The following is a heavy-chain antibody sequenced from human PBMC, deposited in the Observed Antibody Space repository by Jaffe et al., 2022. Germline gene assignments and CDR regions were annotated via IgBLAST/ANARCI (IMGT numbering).Heavy chain of an antibody. Sequence: QVQLQQWGAGLLKPSETLSLTCAVYGGSFSGYYWSWIRQPPGKGLEWIGEINHSGSTNYNPSLKSRVTISVDTSKNQFSLKLSSVTAADTAVYYCARVQYEPYFDWFHNRIPSIDYWGQGTLVTVSS. D-gene: IGHD3-9*01. CDR2: INHSGST. V-gene: IGHV4-34*01. CDR3: ARVQYEPYFDWFHNRIPSIDY. CDR1: GGSFSGYY. J-gene: IGHJ4*02.